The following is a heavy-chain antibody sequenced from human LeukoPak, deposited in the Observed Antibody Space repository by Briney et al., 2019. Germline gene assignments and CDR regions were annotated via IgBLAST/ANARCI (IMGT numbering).Heavy chain of an antibody. Sequence: PGGSLRLSCAVSGLTVTDNYMSWVRQAPGKGLEWVSVIYPDGSKYHADSVKGRFTISRDNSNNTLFLQMNTLRADATVVYHCARTNPVYGDYDYWGQGTLVTVSS. CDR3: ARTNPVYGDYDY. J-gene: IGHJ4*02. V-gene: IGHV3-53*01. D-gene: IGHD4-17*01. CDR1: GLTVTDNY. CDR2: IYPDGSK.